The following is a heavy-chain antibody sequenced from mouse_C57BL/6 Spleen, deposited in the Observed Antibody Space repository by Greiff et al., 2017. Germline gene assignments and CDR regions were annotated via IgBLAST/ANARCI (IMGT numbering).Heavy chain of an antibody. CDR3: ANYYGSSPAWFAY. J-gene: IGHJ3*01. CDR2: INPYNGGT. V-gene: IGHV1-19*01. Sequence: VQLQQSGPVLVKPGASVKMSCKASGYTFTDYYMNWVKQSHGKSLEWIGVINPYNGGTSYNQKFKGKATLTVDKSSSTAYMELNSLTSEDSAVXYCANYYGSSPAWFAYWGSANLGTVSA. D-gene: IGHD1-1*01. CDR1: GYTFTDYY.